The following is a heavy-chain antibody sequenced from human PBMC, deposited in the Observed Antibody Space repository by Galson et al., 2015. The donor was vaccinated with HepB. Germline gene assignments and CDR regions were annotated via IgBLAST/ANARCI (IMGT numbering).Heavy chain of an antibody. J-gene: IGHJ6*02. Sequence: QSGAEVKKPGESLKISCKGSGYNFINYWIGWVRQMPGKGLEWMGIIYPGESDTRYSPSIQGQVTISADASIRTAYLQWSSLKASDTAVYYCARRNPYSRSSPYYYDGMDVWGQGTTVTVSS. D-gene: IGHD6-6*01. CDR2: IYPGESDT. CDR1: GYNFINYW. V-gene: IGHV5-51*01. CDR3: ARRNPYSRSSPYYYDGMDV.